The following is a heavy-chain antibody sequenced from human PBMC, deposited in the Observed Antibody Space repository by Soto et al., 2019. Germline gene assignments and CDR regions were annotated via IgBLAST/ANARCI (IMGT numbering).Heavy chain of an antibody. V-gene: IGHV3-74*01. CDR1: GFTFESHW. D-gene: IGHD6-19*01. CDR3: VRESGVAADC. CDR2: IKTDGYAA. J-gene: IGHJ4*02. Sequence: VESEGVLVQPGGSLRLSCVASGFTFESHWMHWVRQAPGEGLVWVSRIKTDGYAAAYADSVKGRFTISRDNTKNTVYLQMNSLSAEDTAVYFCVRESGVAADCWGQGALVTVSS.